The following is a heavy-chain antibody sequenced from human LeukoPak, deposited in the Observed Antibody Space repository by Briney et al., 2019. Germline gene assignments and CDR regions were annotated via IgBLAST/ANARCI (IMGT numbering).Heavy chain of an antibody. CDR1: GGTFSSYA. V-gene: IGHV1-69*06. D-gene: IGHD4-17*01. J-gene: IGHJ6*03. CDR3: ARQSPPTVTTGYYYYMDV. CDR2: IIPIFGTA. Sequence: SVKVSCKASGGTFSSYAISWVRQAPGQGLEWMGGIIPIFGTANYAQKFQGRVTITADKSTSTAYMELSSLRSEDTAVYYCARQSPPTVTTGYYYYMDVWGKGTTVTVSS.